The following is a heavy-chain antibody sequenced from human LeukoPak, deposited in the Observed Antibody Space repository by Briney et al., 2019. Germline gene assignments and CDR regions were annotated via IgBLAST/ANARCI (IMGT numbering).Heavy chain of an antibody. Sequence: GSLRLSCAVSGITLNNYGMTWVRQAPGKGLEWVAGISDSGGSTKYADSVKGRFTISRDNPKNTLYLQMNSLRAEDTAVYYCARDQTRATYYYYMDVWGKGTTVTVSS. V-gene: IGHV3-23*01. CDR2: ISDSGGST. CDR1: GITLNNYG. D-gene: IGHD2-2*01. J-gene: IGHJ6*03. CDR3: ARDQTRATYYYYMDV.